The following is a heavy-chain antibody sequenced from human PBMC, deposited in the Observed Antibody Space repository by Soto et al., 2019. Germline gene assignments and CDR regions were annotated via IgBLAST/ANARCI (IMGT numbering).Heavy chain of an antibody. J-gene: IGHJ5*02. CDR2: INHSGNT. CDR1: GASLSDNY. D-gene: IGHD5-18*01. Sequence: SETLSLTCAVYGASLSDNYCNWLRQPPGKGLEWIGEINHSGNTNYNPSLRSRVTISIDTSKNQLSLNLRSVSAADTAVYYCARVGYSRQDNWFDPWGQGTQVTVSS. CDR3: ARVGYSRQDNWFDP. V-gene: IGHV4-34*01.